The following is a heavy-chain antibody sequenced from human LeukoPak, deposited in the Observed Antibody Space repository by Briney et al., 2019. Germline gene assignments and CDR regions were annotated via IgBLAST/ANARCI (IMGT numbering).Heavy chain of an antibody. CDR1: GFTFSSYW. CDR2: IDRDGSRI. Sequence: GGSLRLSCADSGFTFSSYWMHWVRQAPGKGLVWVSRIDRDGSRINYADSVKGRFTISRDNGKNTLFLQMNSLRAEDAAVYYCVRGNDYGGPHYWGQGTLVTVSS. D-gene: IGHD4-23*01. V-gene: IGHV3-74*01. J-gene: IGHJ4*02. CDR3: VRGNDYGGPHY.